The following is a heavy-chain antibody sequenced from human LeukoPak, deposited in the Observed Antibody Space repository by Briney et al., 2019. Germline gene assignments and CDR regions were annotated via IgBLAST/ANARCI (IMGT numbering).Heavy chain of an antibody. D-gene: IGHD6-19*01. CDR1: GFTYSNYA. V-gene: IGHV3-23*01. J-gene: IGHJ1*01. Sequence: GGSLRLSCAASGFTYSNYAMTCVRQAPGRGLEWVSSISSGGHSTYYAGSVKGRFTISRDNSKNTLYLQMNSLRAEDTAVYYCAKGAGQWLVPSEYFQYWGQGTLVTVSS. CDR2: ISSGGHST. CDR3: AKGAGQWLVPSEYFQY.